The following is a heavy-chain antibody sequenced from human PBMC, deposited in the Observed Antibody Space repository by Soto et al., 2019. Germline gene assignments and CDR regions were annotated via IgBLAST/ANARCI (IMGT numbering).Heavy chain of an antibody. CDR1: GFAFSYHG. D-gene: IGHD3-22*01. J-gene: IGHJ4*02. CDR3: AKDDDTSSHYSLLDF. V-gene: IGHV3-33*06. CDR2: TWSGGRGE. Sequence: QVQLVESGGGVVQPGTSLRLSCAASGFAFSYHGIHWVRQAPGTGLEWVAVTWSGGRGEYYADSVRGRFTISRDNSKTTVYLQTNSLRVEDTAVYYCAKDDDTSSHYSLLDFRGQGTLVTVSS.